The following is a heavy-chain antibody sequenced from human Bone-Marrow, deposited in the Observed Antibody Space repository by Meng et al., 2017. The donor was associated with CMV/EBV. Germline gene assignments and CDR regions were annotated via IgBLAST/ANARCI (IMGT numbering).Heavy chain of an antibody. CDR3: AEVRSYSSSSGP. CDR2: ISGSGGST. CDR1: GFTFSSYA. D-gene: IGHD6-6*01. Sequence: GESLKISCAASGFTFSSYAMSWVRQAPGKGLEWVSDISGSGGSTYYADSVKGRFTISRDNSKNTLYLQMNSLRAEDTAVYYCAEVRSYSSSSGPWGQGTLVTVSS. V-gene: IGHV3-23*01. J-gene: IGHJ5*02.